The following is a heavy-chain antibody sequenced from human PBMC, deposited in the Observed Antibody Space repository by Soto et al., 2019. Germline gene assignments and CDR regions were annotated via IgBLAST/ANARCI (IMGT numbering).Heavy chain of an antibody. Sequence: SETLSLTCTVSGASISGFYRSWIRKSAVKGLEWIGRIYATGTTDYNPSLKSRVMMSVDTSKKQFSLKLRSVTAEDTAVYYCAKVGGNYGGYPNPPYNWFDPWGQGTLVTVSS. D-gene: IGHD4-17*01. V-gene: IGHV4-4*07. J-gene: IGHJ5*02. CDR1: GASISGFY. CDR3: AKVGGNYGGYPNPPYNWFDP. CDR2: IYATGTT.